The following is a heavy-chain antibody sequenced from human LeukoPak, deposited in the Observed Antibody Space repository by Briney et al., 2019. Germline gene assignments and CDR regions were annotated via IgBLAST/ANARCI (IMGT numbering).Heavy chain of an antibody. CDR1: GGSISSGDYY. CDR3: ATVRYYDFWSGYYPFDY. CDR2: IYYSGST. V-gene: IGHV4-30-4*08. D-gene: IGHD3-3*01. J-gene: IGHJ4*02. Sequence: SETLSLTCTVSGGSISSGDYYWSWIRQPPGKGLEWIGYIYYSGSTYYNPSLKSRVTISVDTSKNQFSLKLSSVTAADTAVYYCATVRYYDFWSGYYPFDYWGQGTQVTVSS.